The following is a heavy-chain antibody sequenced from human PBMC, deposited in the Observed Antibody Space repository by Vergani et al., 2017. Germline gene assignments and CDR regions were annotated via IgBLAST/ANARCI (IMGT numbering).Heavy chain of an antibody. D-gene: IGHD1-26*01. V-gene: IGHV4-30-4*01. Sequence: QVQLQESGPGLVKPSQTLYLPCTVSGGSISSGDYYWSWIRQPPGKGLEWIGYIYYSGSTYYNPSLKSRVTISVDTSKNQFSLKLSSVTAADTAVYYCARDSVGATTIGHFDYWGQGTLVTVSS. CDR1: GGSISSGDYY. J-gene: IGHJ4*02. CDR2: IYYSGST. CDR3: ARDSVGATTIGHFDY.